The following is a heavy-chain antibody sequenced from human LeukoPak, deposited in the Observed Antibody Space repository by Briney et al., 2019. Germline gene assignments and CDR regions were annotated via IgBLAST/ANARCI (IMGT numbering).Heavy chain of an antibody. CDR1: GFNFRSYG. D-gene: IGHD6-13*01. CDR3: ASDQGSSSNYGMDV. CDR2: IWYDGSNK. J-gene: IGHJ6*04. Sequence: PGGSLRLSCAASGFNFRSYGMHWVRQAPGKGLEWVADIWYDGSNKQYADSVKGRFTISRDNSKNTLDLQMNSLRAHDTAVYYCASDQGSSSNYGMDVWGKGTTVSVSS. V-gene: IGHV3-33*01.